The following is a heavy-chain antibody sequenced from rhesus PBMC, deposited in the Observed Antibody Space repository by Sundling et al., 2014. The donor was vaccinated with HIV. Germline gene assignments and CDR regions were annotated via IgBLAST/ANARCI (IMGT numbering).Heavy chain of an antibody. J-gene: IGHJ4*01. D-gene: IGHD6-31*01. Sequence: QVQLQESGPGLVKPSETLSLTCTVSGASISSYWWSWIRQPPGKGLEWIGEINGNSGSTNYNPSLKSRVTISRDTSKNQFFLKLRSVTAADTAVYYCARDSGAAANFDSWGQGVLVTVSP. CDR1: GASISSYW. V-gene: IGHV4-80*01. CDR2: INGNSGST. CDR3: ARDSGAAANFDS.